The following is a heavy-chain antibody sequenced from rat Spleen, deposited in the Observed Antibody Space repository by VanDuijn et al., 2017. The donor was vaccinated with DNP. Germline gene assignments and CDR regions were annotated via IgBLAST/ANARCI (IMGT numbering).Heavy chain of an antibody. V-gene: IGHV5-19*01. D-gene: IGHD5-1*01. Sequence: EVQLLESGGGLVQPGRSLKLSCAASGFTFSNYGMHWIRQAPTEGLEWVASISFEEGTTYYGDSVKGRFTISRDNVKSTLYLQMNSLRSEDTATYYCVRHGRWELQFDYWGQGVMVTVSS. CDR3: VRHGRWELQFDY. CDR1: GFTFSNYG. J-gene: IGHJ2*01. CDR2: ISFEEGTT.